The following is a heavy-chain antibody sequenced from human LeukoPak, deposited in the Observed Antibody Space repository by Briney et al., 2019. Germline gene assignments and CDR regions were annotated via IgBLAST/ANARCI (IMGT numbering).Heavy chain of an antibody. Sequence: GGSLRLSRAASGFTFSNYGMNWVRQAPGKGLEWVSGITGSGGNTYYADSVKGRFTISRDNSKNTMYLQMNSLRAEDTAVYYCAKVPYYYGSGSYPHYWGQGTLVTVSS. CDR2: ITGSGGNT. CDR1: GFTFSNYG. CDR3: AKVPYYYGSGSYPHY. D-gene: IGHD3-10*01. V-gene: IGHV3-23*01. J-gene: IGHJ4*02.